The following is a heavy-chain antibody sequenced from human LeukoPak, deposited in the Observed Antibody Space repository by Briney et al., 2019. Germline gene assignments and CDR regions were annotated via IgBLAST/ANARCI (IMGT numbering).Heavy chain of an antibody. V-gene: IGHV1-69*04. CDR1: GGTFINYA. D-gene: IGHD5-18*01. CDR2: IIPILGIA. Sequence: SVKVSCKASGGTFINYAISWVRQAPGQGLEWMGRIIPILGIANYAQKFQGRVTITADKSTSTAYMELSSLRSEDTAVYYCARERVDTVIEASLYYFDYWGQGTLVTVSS. J-gene: IGHJ4*02. CDR3: ARERVDTVIEASLYYFDY.